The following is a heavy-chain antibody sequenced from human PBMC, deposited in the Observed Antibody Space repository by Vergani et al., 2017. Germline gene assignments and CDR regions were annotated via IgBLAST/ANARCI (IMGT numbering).Heavy chain of an antibody. J-gene: IGHJ6*03. CDR1: GFTFDDYG. CDR3: ARSSGDSAFYYYYMDV. V-gene: IGHV3-20*01. CDR2: INWNGGST. Sequence: EVQLVESGGGVVRPGGSLRLSCAASGFTFDDYGMSWVRQAPGKGLEWVSGINWNGGSTGYADSVKGRFPISRDNAKNSLYLQMNSLRAEDTALYHCARSSGDSAFYYYYMDVWGKGTTVTVSS. D-gene: IGHD4-17*01.